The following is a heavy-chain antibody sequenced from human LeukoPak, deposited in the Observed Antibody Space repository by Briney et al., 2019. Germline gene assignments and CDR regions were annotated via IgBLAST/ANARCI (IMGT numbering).Heavy chain of an antibody. J-gene: IGHJ4*02. CDR1: GFTFSTYT. D-gene: IGHD2-8*01. CDR2: ITSSSSYI. CDR3: ASFDIQWDYFDY. V-gene: IGHV3-21*01. Sequence: GGSLRLSCAASGFTFSTYTMNWVRQAPGKGLEWVSSITSSSSYIYYADSVKGRFTISRDNAKNSLYLQMNSLRAEDTALYYCASFDIQWDYFDYWGRGTLVTVSS.